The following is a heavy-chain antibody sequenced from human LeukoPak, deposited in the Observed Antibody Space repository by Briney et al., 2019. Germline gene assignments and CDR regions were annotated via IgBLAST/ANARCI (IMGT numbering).Heavy chain of an antibody. Sequence: PGGSLGLSCAASGFTFSSYGMHWVRQAPGKGLEWVAFIRYDGSNKYYADSVKGRFTISRDNSKNTLYLQMNSLRAEDTAVYYCANVPIFGVVMNYMDVWGKGTTVTASS. CDR3: ANVPIFGVVMNYMDV. CDR1: GFTFSSYG. J-gene: IGHJ6*03. V-gene: IGHV3-30*02. D-gene: IGHD3-3*02. CDR2: IRYDGSNK.